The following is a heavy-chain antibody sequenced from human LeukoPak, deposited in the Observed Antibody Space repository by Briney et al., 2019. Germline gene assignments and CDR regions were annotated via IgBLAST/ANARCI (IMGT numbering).Heavy chain of an antibody. D-gene: IGHD2-15*01. CDR2: INHSGST. J-gene: IGHJ4*02. Sequence: SETLSLTCAVYGGSFSGYYWSWIRQPPGKGLEWIGEINHSGSTNYNPSLKSRVTISVDTSKNQFSLKLSSVTAADTAVYYCASNPPYCSGGSCYLYWGQGTLVTVSS. CDR1: GGSFSGYY. V-gene: IGHV4-34*01. CDR3: ASNPPYCSGGSCYLY.